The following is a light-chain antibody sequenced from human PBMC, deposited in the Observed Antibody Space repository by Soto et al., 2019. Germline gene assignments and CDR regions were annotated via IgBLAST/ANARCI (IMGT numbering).Light chain of an antibody. CDR3: QQYSSYSIT. CDR2: QAS. J-gene: IGKJ4*01. V-gene: IGKV1-5*03. CDR1: QSISYW. Sequence: DIQMTQSPSTLSASVGDRVTITCRASQSISYWLAWYQQKPGKAPTVLIYQASTVESGVPSRFSGSGSGTEFTLTISSLQPDDFATYYCQQYSSYSITFGGGTKVE.